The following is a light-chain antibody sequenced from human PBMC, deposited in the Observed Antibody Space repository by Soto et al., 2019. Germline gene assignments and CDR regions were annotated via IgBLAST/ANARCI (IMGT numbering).Light chain of an antibody. V-gene: IGKV3-15*01. CDR1: QSISDT. Sequence: EIVMTQSPATLSVSPGGRATLSCRASQSISDTLAWYQQKPGQAPRLLIYGASTRAPGFPARFSGSGSGTDFTLTISSLQSEDFAVYYCQQYNNRPWTFGQGTKVDIK. CDR3: QQYNNRPWT. J-gene: IGKJ1*01. CDR2: GAS.